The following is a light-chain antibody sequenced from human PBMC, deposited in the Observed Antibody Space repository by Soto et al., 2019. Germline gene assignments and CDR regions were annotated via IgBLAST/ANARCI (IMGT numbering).Light chain of an antibody. J-gene: IGLJ1*01. CDR1: SSNIGSKT. CDR2: NSY. Sequence: QSVLTQPPSASGTPGQRVTISCSGSSSNIGSKTVNWYQQLPGTVPKLLIYNSYQRPSGVPDRFSASKSGTSASLAISGLQSEDEADYYCSSWDASLNGYVFGTGTKLT. CDR3: SSWDASLNGYV. V-gene: IGLV1-44*01.